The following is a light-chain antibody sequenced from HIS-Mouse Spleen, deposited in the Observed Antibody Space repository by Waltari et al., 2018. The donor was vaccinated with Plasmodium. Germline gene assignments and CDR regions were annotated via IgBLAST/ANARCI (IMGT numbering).Light chain of an antibody. CDR1: QSISSG. CDR2: KAS. J-gene: IGKJ1*01. CDR3: QQYNSYSWT. V-gene: IGKV1-5*03. Sequence: DIKMTQSPSTLSASVGDRVTITCRASQSISSGLAWYQQKPGKAPKRLIYKASSLESGVPSRFSGSGSGTEFTLTISSLQPDDFATYYCQQYNSYSWTFGQGTKVEIK.